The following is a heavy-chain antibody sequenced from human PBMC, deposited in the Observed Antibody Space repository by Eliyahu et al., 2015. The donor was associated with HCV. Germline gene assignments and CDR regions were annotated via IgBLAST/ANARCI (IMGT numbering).Heavy chain of an antibody. J-gene: IGHJ5*02. D-gene: IGHD2-15*01. CDR3: ARQPIVVVVAAKGNWFDP. Sequence: QLQLQESGPGLVKPSETLSLTCTVSGGSXSXSSYXWGWIRQPPGKGLEWIGSIYYSGSTYYNPSLKSRVTISVDTSKNQFSLKLSSVTAADTAVYYCARQPIVVVVAAKGNWFDPWGQGTLVTVSS. CDR1: GGSXSXSSYX. CDR2: IYYSGST. V-gene: IGHV4-39*01.